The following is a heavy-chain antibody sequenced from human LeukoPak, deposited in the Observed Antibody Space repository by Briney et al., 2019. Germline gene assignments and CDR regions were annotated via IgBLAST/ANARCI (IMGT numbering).Heavy chain of an antibody. Sequence: SETLSLTCTVSGGSISSYYWNWIRQPAGKGLEWIGRIYTSGSTNYNPSLKSRVTMSIDTSKTQFSLKLSSVTAADTAVYYCARGVYIAAAQYGYWGQGTLVTVSS. V-gene: IGHV4-4*07. CDR2: IYTSGST. CDR1: GGSISSYY. CDR3: ARGVYIAAAQYGY. J-gene: IGHJ4*02. D-gene: IGHD6-13*01.